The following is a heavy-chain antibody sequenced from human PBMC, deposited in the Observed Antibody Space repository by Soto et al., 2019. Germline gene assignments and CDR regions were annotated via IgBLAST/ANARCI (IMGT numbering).Heavy chain of an antibody. V-gene: IGHV4-31*03. J-gene: IGHJ5*02. Sequence: LSLTCTVAGGSISSGGDYWSWIRQHPGKGLEWIGYIYYSGSTYYNPSLKSRVTISVDTSKNQFSLRLSSVTAADTAVYYCARARYCSSTSCYEYNWFDPWGQGTLVTVS. CDR1: GGSISSGGDY. CDR3: ARARYCSSTSCYEYNWFDP. D-gene: IGHD2-2*01. CDR2: IYYSGST.